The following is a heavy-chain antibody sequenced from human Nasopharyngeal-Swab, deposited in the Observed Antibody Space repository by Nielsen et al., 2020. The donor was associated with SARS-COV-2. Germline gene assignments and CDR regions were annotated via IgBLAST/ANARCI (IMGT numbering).Heavy chain of an antibody. D-gene: IGHD6-13*01. Sequence: RQAPGKGLEWIGEINHSGSTNYNPSLKSRVTLSVDTSKNQFSLKLSSVTAADTAVYYCARSIAAAGTSSGYYGMDVWGQGTTVTVSS. CDR2: INHSGST. J-gene: IGHJ6*02. V-gene: IGHV4-34*01. CDR3: ARSIAAAGTSSGYYGMDV.